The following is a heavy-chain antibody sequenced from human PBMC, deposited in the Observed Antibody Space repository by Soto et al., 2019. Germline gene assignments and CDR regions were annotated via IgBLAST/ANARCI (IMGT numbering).Heavy chain of an antibody. CDR2: ISGSGGST. CDR1: GFTFSSYA. Sequence: GGSLRLSCAASGFTFSSYAMSWVRQAPGKGLEWVSAISGSGGSTYYADSVKGRFTISRDNSKNTLYLQMNSLRAEDAAVYYCAKYYYDSSGYFPDYWGQGTMVTVYS. CDR3: AKYYYDSSGYFPDY. J-gene: IGHJ4*02. V-gene: IGHV3-23*01. D-gene: IGHD3-22*01.